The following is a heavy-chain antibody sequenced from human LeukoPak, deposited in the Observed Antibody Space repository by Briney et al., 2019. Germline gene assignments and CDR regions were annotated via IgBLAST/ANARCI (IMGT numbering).Heavy chain of an antibody. CDR1: GFTVSSNY. V-gene: IGHV3-53*01. Sequence: GGSLRLSCAASGFTVSSNYMTWVRQAPGKGLEWVSVVYTGGSTYSADSVKGRFTISRDNSKNTLYLQMNSLRAENTAVYYCARGLAAAGLYFDYWGQGTLVTVSS. CDR3: ARGLAAAGLYFDY. J-gene: IGHJ4*02. CDR2: VYTGGST. D-gene: IGHD6-13*01.